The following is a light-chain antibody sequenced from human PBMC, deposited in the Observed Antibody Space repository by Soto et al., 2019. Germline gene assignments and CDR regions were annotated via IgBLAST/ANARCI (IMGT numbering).Light chain of an antibody. Sequence: QSALTQPRSVSGSPGQSVIISCTGTNSDVGAYDYVSWYQQHPGKAPKLIIYDVTKLPSGVPDRFSASKSGNTASLTISGLQAEDEAAYYYCSSAGSNTWVFGGGTKLTVL. J-gene: IGLJ3*02. V-gene: IGLV2-11*01. CDR3: CSSAGSNTWV. CDR1: NSDVGAYDY. CDR2: DVT.